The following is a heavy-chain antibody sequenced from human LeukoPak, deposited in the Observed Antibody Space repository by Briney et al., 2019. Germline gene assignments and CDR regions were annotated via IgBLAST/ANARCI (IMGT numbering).Heavy chain of an antibody. J-gene: IGHJ4*02. V-gene: IGHV4-39*01. Sequence: SETLSLTCTVSGGSISSSSYYWGWIRQPPGKGLEWIGSIYYSGSTYYNPSLKSRVTISVDTSKNQFSLKLSSVTAADTAVYYCARHLLWGYSYGSGLDYWGQGTLVTVSS. CDR3: ARHLLWGYSYGSGLDY. CDR2: IYYSGST. D-gene: IGHD5-18*01. CDR1: GGSISSSSYY.